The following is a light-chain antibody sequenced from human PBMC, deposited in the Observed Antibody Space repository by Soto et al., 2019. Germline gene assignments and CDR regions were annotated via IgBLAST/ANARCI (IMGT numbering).Light chain of an antibody. Sequence: ILMTQSPATLSVSPGDSATLSCRASRSVDTDLAWYQQKPGQAPRLLVFATSARATGVPDRFRGSRSGTDFTLTISSLQPEDSATYYCQQYYNRPPWTFGQGTKVDIK. CDR2: ATS. CDR3: QQYYNRPPWT. V-gene: IGKV3-15*01. J-gene: IGKJ1*01. CDR1: RSVDTD.